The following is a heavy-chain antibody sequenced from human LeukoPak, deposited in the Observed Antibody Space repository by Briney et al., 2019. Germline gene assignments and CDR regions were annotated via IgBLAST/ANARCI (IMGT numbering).Heavy chain of an antibody. J-gene: IGHJ5*02. CDR2: SDEDGAGT. CDR1: GCPFSGYW. V-gene: IGHV3-74*01. D-gene: IGHD5-12*01. CDR3: ARSASGYDA. Sequence: GGSLRLSCAASGCPFSGYWRHWVRQAPGKGLVWVSRSDEDGAGTTYADSVTGRSTLSRDNAKNTLSLQMTSLRVEDTAVYYCARSASGYDAWGEGTLVTVSS.